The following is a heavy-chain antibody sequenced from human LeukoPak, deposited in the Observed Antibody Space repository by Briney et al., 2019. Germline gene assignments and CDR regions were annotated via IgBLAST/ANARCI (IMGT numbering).Heavy chain of an antibody. Sequence: SETLSLTCIVSGGSISSYYWSWIRQPPGKGLEWIGYIYYSGGTNYNPSLKSRVTISVDTSKNQFSLKLSSVTAADTAVYYCAREGNTYYYDSSGPGWFDPWGQGTLVTVSS. D-gene: IGHD3-22*01. CDR3: AREGNTYYYDSSGPGWFDP. CDR1: GGSISSYY. CDR2: IYYSGGT. J-gene: IGHJ5*02. V-gene: IGHV4-59*12.